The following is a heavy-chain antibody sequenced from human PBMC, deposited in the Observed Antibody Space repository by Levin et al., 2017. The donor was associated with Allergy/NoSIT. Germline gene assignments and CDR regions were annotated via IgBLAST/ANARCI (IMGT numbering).Heavy chain of an antibody. V-gene: IGHV4-59*08. Sequence: SETLSLTCAVSGGSISTYYWSWIRQPPGKGLEWIGYIYYNGNTRYSSSLKGRVTISVDTSKNQFSLELGSVTASDTAVYHCARHRSPSSSTPEFDYWGQGTLVTVSS. CDR1: GGSISTYY. CDR2: IYYNGNT. J-gene: IGHJ4*02. D-gene: IGHD1-14*01. CDR3: ARHRSPSSSTPEFDY.